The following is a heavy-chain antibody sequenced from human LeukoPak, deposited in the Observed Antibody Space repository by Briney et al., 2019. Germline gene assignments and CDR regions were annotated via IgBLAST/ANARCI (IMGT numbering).Heavy chain of an antibody. V-gene: IGHV3-23*01. CDR1: GFTVSAYA. D-gene: IGHD3-10*01. CDR3: AARKVRGVWFYLDY. Sequence: GGSLRLSCAASGFTVSAYAMAWVRQAPGKGLEWVSTIYDDNTYYADSVKGRFAISTDNSKNTLYLQLNSLRVEDTAVYFCAARKVRGVWFYLDYWGQGTLVTVSS. CDR2: IYDDNT. J-gene: IGHJ4*02.